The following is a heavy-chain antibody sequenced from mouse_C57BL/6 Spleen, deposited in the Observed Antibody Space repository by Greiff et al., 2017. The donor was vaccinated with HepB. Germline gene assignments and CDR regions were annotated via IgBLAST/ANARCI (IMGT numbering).Heavy chain of an antibody. J-gene: IGHJ3*01. D-gene: IGHD2-5*01. CDR3: AREDYSNYEGAY. CDR1: GFTFSSYA. V-gene: IGHV5-4*01. CDR2: ISDGGSYT. Sequence: DVHLVESGGGLVKPGGSLKLSCAASGFTFSSYAMSWVRQTPEKRLEWVATISDGGSYTYYPDNVKGRFTISRDNAKNNLYLQMSHLTSEDTAMYYCAREDYSNYEGAYWGQGTLVTVSA.